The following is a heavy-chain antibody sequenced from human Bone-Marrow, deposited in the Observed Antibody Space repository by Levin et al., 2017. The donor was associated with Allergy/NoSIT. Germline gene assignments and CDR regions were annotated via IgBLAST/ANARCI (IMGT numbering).Heavy chain of an antibody. CDR1: GYSFTSYW. D-gene: IGHD1-1*01. Sequence: GGSLRLSCKGSGYSFTSYWIAWVRQMPGKGLEWMGIIYPGDSDTKYSPSFRGQVTISVEKSSNTAYLQWSSLKTSDTAMYYCARQGGVGTAVDYWGQGTLVTVSS. V-gene: IGHV5-51*01. J-gene: IGHJ4*02. CDR3: ARQGGVGTAVDY. CDR2: IYPGDSDT.